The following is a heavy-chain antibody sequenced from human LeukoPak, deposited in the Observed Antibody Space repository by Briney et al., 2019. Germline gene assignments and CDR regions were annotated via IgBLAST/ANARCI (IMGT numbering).Heavy chain of an antibody. J-gene: IGHJ4*02. D-gene: IGHD3-10*01. V-gene: IGHV3-21*01. CDR3: ATLWFGDADY. CDR1: GFTFSSYS. CDR2: ISSSSSYI. Sequence: PGGSLRLFCAASGFTFSSYSMNWVRQAPGKGLEWVSSISSSSSYIYYADSVKGRFTISRDSAKNSLYLQMNSLRAEDTAVYYCATLWFGDADYWGQGTLVTVSS.